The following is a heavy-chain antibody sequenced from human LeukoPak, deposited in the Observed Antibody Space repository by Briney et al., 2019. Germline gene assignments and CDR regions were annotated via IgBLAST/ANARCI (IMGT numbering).Heavy chain of an antibody. D-gene: IGHD3-22*01. CDR2: IISTGGTI. V-gene: IGHV3-11*04. Sequence: GGSLRLSCAASGFTFSDYYMSWIRQAPGKGLEWLSYIISTGGTIYYADSVKGRFTISRDNAKNSLYLQMNSLRAEDTAVYYCARFGSDSSAPSDYWGQGTLVTVSS. CDR1: GFTFSDYY. J-gene: IGHJ4*02. CDR3: ARFGSDSSAPSDY.